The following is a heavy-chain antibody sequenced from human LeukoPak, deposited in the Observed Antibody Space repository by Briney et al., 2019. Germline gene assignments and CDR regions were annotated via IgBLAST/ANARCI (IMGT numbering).Heavy chain of an antibody. CDR1: GGSISSYY. Sequence: SETLSLTCTVSGGSISSYYWSWIRQPPRKGLEWIGYIYYSGSTNYNPSLKSRVTISVDTSKNQFSLKLSSVTAADTAVYYCARIRGISLDYMDVWGKGTTVTVSS. J-gene: IGHJ6*03. CDR2: IYYSGST. D-gene: IGHD2/OR15-2a*01. V-gene: IGHV4-59*01. CDR3: ARIRGISLDYMDV.